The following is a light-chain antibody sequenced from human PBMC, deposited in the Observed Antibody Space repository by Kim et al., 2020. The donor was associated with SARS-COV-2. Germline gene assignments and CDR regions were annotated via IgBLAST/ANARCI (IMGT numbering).Light chain of an antibody. CDR2: YDS. J-gene: IGLJ2*01. V-gene: IGLV3-21*04. CDR1: SIGSKS. CDR3: QVWDSSSDHRVV. Sequence: PGKTARVSCVGNSIGSKSVHWYQQKSGQAPVLVIHYDSDRPSGIPERFSGSNSGNTATLTINRVEAGDEADYYCQVWDSSSDHRVVFGGGTQLTVL.